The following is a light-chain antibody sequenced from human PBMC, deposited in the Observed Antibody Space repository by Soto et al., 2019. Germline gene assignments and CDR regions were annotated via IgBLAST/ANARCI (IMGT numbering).Light chain of an antibody. CDR1: SSDVGGYNY. J-gene: IGLJ2*01. CDR3: SSYTSSSFVV. CDR2: EVS. Sequence: QSALNQPASVSGSPGQSITISCTGTSSDVGGYNYVSWYQQHPGKAPKLMIYEVSNRPSGVSNRFSGSKSGNTASLTISGLQAGDEADYYCSSYTSSSFVVFGGGTKLTVL. V-gene: IGLV2-14*01.